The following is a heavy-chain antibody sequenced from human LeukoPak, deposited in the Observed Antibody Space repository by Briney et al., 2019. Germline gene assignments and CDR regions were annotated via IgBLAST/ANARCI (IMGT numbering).Heavy chain of an antibody. D-gene: IGHD3-10*01. CDR1: GYTFTSYD. J-gene: IGHJ6*02. CDR2: MNPNSGNT. CDR3: ATAYYYGSGSYSYYYGMDV. V-gene: IGHV1-8*01. Sequence: GASVKVSCKASGYTFTSYDINWVRQATGQGLEWMGWMNPNSGNTGYAQKFQGRVTMTRNTSISTAYMELSSLRSEDTAVYYCATAYYYGSGSYSYYYGMDVWGQGTTVTVSS.